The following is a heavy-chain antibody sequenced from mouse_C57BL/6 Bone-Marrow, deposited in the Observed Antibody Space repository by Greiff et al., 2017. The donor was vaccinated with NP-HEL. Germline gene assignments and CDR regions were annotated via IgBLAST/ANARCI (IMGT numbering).Heavy chain of an antibody. CDR1: GIDFSRYW. D-gene: IGHD2-4*01. CDR2: INPDSSTI. Sequence: EVQLQESGGGLVQPGGSLKLSCAASGIDFSRYWMSWVRRAPGKGLEWIGEINPDSSTINYAPSLKDKFIISRDNAKNTLYLQMSKVRSEDTALYYCARRYYDYDVGDYYAMDYWGQGTSVTVSS. J-gene: IGHJ4*01. V-gene: IGHV4-1*01. CDR3: ARRYYDYDVGDYYAMDY.